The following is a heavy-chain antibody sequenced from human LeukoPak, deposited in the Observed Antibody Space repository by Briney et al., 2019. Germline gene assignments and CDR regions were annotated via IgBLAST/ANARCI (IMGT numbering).Heavy chain of an antibody. V-gene: IGHV3-7*01. D-gene: IGHD3-22*01. CDR1: GFTFSSYW. CDR2: IKQDGSEK. Sequence: GGSLRPSCAASGFTFSSYWMSWVRQAPGKGLEWVANIKQDGSEKYYVDSVKGRFTISRDNAKNSLYLQMNSLRAEDTAVYYCARDGLSIPYYYDSSGYSPFDYWGQGTLVTVSS. CDR3: ARDGLSIPYYYDSSGYSPFDY. J-gene: IGHJ4*02.